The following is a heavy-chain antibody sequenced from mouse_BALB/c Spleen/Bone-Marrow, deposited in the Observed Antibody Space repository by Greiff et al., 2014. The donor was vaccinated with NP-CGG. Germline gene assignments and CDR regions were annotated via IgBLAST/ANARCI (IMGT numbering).Heavy chain of an antibody. CDR3: ARLIYGSSCIVDF. Sequence: VQLQQSGAELVKPGASVKLSCKASGYTFTRYWMHWVKQRPGQGLEWIGEVNPSNGRTNYNEKFKSMATLTVDKSSSTAYMQLSSLTSEDSAVFYCARLIYGSSCIVDFWGQGTSVTVSS. D-gene: IGHD1-1*01. J-gene: IGHJ4*01. V-gene: IGHV1S81*02. CDR1: GYTFTRYW. CDR2: VNPSNGRT.